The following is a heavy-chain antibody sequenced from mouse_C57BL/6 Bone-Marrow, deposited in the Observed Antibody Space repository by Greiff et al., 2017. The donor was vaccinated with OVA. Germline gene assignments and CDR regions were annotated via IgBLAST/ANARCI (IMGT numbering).Heavy chain of an antibody. CDR2: ISSGGSYT. Sequence: EVKLVESGGDLVKPGGSLKLSCAASGFTFSSYGMSWVRQTPDKRLEWVATISSGGSYTYYPDSVKGRFTISRDNAKNTLYLQMSSLKSEDTAIYYCARIITTVVADYWGQGTTLTVSS. J-gene: IGHJ2*01. CDR1: GFTFSSYG. CDR3: ARIITTVVADY. D-gene: IGHD1-1*01. V-gene: IGHV5-6*01.